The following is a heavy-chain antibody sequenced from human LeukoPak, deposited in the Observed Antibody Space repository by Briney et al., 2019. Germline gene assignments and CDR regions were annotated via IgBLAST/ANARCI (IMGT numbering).Heavy chain of an antibody. Sequence: GGSLRLSCATSGFTFSTYEMDWVRQAPGKGLEWVSYISSSGSIYYTDSVKGRFTISRDNAKNSLYLQMNSLRAEDTAIYYCAREDYGGTSDAFDIWGQGTMVTVSS. D-gene: IGHD4-23*01. CDR3: AREDYGGTSDAFDI. CDR2: ISSSGSI. V-gene: IGHV3-48*03. CDR1: GFTFSTYE. J-gene: IGHJ3*02.